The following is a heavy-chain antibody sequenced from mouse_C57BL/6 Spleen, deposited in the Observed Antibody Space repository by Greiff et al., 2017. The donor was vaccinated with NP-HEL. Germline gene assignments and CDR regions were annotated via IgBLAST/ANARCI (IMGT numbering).Heavy chain of an antibody. CDR1: GFSFNTYA. CDR2: IRSKSNNYAT. V-gene: IGHV10-1*01. CDR3: VSSAPPIYYYGSSWYFDV. J-gene: IGHJ1*03. Sequence: EVMLVESGGGLVQPKGSLKLSCAASGFSFNTYAMNWVRQAPGKGLEWVARIRSKSNNYATYYADSVKDRFTISRDDSESMLYLQMNNLKTEDTAMYYCVSSAPPIYYYGSSWYFDVWGTGTTVTVSS. D-gene: IGHD1-1*01.